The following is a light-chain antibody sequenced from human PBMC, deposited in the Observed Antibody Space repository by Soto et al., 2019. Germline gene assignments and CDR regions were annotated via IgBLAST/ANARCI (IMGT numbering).Light chain of an antibody. CDR2: DAS. CDR1: QDINRN. Sequence: DIQLTQSPSSLSASVGERVTITCQASQDINRNLNWYQQKPGKAPKLLIYDASNVHTGVPSRFSGSGSETSFTSIISSLQTEDIATYYYQHYDDDIRTFGGGTKVE. V-gene: IGKV1-33*01. CDR3: QHYDDDIRT. J-gene: IGKJ4*01.